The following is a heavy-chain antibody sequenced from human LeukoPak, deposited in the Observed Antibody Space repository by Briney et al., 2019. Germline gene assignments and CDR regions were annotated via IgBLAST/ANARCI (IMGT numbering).Heavy chain of an antibody. CDR2: INPNSGGT. CDR1: GYTFTGYY. V-gene: IGHV1-2*02. CDR3: AKTTYYYDSSGYPQAGAFDI. Sequence: ASVKVSCKASGYTFTGYYMHWVRQAPGQGLEWMGWINPNSGGTNYAQKFQGRVTMTRDTSISTAYVELSRLRSDDTAVYYCAKTTYYYDSSGYPQAGAFDIWGQGTMVTVSS. D-gene: IGHD3-22*01. J-gene: IGHJ3*02.